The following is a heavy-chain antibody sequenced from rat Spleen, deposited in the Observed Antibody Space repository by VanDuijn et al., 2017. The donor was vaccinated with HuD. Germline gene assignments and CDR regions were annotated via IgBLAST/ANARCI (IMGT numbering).Heavy chain of an antibody. CDR3: TRDHSYWGGYYPGGFAY. D-gene: IGHD1-12*02. J-gene: IGHJ3*01. CDR1: GFSLTSYH. V-gene: IGHV2-6*01. CDR2: ISSGGNT. Sequence: QVQLKESGPGLMQPSQTLSLTCIVSGFSLTSYHVHWVRQPPGKGLEWIATISSGGNTYFNSALKSRLRISRDTSKSQVFLKMNSLQTEDTAIYFCTRDHSYWGGYYPGGFAYWGQGTLVTVSS.